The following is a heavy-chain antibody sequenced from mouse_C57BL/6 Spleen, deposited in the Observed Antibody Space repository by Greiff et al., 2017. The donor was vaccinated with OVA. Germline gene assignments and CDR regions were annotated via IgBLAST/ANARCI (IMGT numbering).Heavy chain of an antibody. Sequence: EVKLVESGGGLVKPGGSLKLSCAVSGFTFSDYGMHWVRQAPEKGLEWVAYISSGSSTINYSDTLKGRFTNSRDKAKNTLFLQMTRLRSEDTAMYYYSGPGCDVTWFAYWGQGTLVTVSA. J-gene: IGHJ3*01. CDR1: GFTFSDYG. CDR2: ISSGSSTI. V-gene: IGHV5-17*01. D-gene: IGHD2-13*01. CDR3: SGPGCDVTWFAY.